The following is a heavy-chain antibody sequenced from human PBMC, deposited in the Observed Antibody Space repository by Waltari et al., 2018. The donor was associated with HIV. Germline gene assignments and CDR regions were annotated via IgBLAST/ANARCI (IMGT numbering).Heavy chain of an antibody. CDR1: GFTLSKYW. CDR3: ARAYSGTYRIGDY. J-gene: IGHJ4*02. CDR2: IKQDGNEK. V-gene: IGHV3-7*01. D-gene: IGHD1-26*01. Sequence: EVQLVETGGALVQPGGSLRVSCVASGFTLSKYWMTWVRRAPGKGLEWVANIKQDGNEKNYLDSVKGRFTISRDNAKNSLYLQMNNLRDEDSATYYCARAYSGTYRIGDYWGQGTLVTVSS.